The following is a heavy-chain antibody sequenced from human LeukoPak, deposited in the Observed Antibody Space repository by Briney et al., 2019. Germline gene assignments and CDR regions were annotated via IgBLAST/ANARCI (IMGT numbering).Heavy chain of an antibody. J-gene: IGHJ4*02. CDR1: GFTFSNYW. V-gene: IGHV3-7*01. Sequence: PGGSLRLSCAASGFTFSNYWMSWVRQAPGKGLEWVANIKYDGSKEYYVDSVEGRFTISRDNAKNSLFLQMNGLRAEDTAVYYCARDAEFSTITFGDYWGQGTLVTVSS. D-gene: IGHD3-16*01. CDR3: ARDAEFSTITFGDY. CDR2: IKYDGSKE.